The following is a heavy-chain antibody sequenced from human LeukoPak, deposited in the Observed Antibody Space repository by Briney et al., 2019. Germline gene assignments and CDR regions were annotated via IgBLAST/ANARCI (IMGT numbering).Heavy chain of an antibody. V-gene: IGHV4-59*01. CDR2: IFYSGIT. CDR1: GFTFSSYS. D-gene: IGHD1-7*01. J-gene: IGHJ4*02. Sequence: GSLRLSCAASGFTFSSYSMNWIRQPPGKGLEWVGYIFYSGITNYNPSLKSRVTISVDTSKNQFSLKLSSVTAADTAVYYCARTNPWELKYYFDYWGQGTLVTVSS. CDR3: ARTNPWELKYYFDY.